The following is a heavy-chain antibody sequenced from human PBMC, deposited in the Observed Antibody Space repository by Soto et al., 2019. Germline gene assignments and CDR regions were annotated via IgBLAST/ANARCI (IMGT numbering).Heavy chain of an antibody. D-gene: IGHD3-22*01. CDR1: GFTFSSYA. CDR3: AKASCNIMTIVAPGTSFHY. J-gene: IGHJ4*02. CDR2: IRGSGGST. V-gene: IGHV3-23*01. Sequence: GGSLSLSCTGSGFTFSSYAMSWVRQAPGKGLEWVSTIRGSGGSTYYAAPVKGRFTISRDNSKNTLYLQMNSLRAEDTAVYYCAKASCNIMTIVAPGTSFHYWGQGTMAPVS.